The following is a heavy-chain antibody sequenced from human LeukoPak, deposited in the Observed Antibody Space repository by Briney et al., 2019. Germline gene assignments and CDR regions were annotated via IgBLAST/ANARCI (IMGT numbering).Heavy chain of an antibody. CDR3: ARDEYYYDSSGYYRT. J-gene: IGHJ5*02. D-gene: IGHD3-22*01. CDR1: GFTFSSYG. V-gene: IGHV3-30*03. Sequence: GGSLRLSCAASGFTFSSYGMHWVRQAPGKGLEWVAVISYDGSNKYYADSVKGRFTISRDNSKNTLYLQMNSLRAEDTAVYYCARDEYYYDSSGYYRTWGQGTLVTVSS. CDR2: ISYDGSNK.